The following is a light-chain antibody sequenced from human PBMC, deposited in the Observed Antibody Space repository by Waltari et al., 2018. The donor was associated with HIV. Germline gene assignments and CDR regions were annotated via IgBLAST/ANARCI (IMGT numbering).Light chain of an antibody. V-gene: IGLV3-25*03. CDR1: ALPKQY. Sequence: SYELTQPPSVSVSPGQTARIPCSGDALPKQYAYCYQQRPGPAPVLGIYKDTERPSGIPERFSGSSSGTTATLTIIGVQAQDEADYHCQSADSNASLWVFGGGTKLTVL. CDR2: KDT. CDR3: QSADSNASLWV. J-gene: IGLJ3*02.